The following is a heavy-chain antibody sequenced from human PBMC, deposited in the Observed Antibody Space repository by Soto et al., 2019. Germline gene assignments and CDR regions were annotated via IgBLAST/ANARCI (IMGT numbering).Heavy chain of an antibody. CDR3: SSGQREPPSCIDY. V-gene: IGHV1-24*01. J-gene: IGHJ4*02. CDR1: GYTLTELS. CDR2: FDPEDGET. D-gene: IGHD1-1*01. Sequence: ASVKVSCKVSGYTLTELSMHWVRQAPGKGLEWMGGFDPEDGETIYAQKFQGRVTMTEDTSTDTAYMELSSLRSEDTAVYYCSSGQREPPSCIDYSGPGTLVTVSS.